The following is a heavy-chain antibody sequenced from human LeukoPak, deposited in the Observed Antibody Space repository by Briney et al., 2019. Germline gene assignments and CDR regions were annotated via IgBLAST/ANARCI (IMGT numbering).Heavy chain of an antibody. Sequence: PSETLSLTCAVFGGSFSGFYCSWIRQSPGKGLEWIGEINHRGSTTYNPSLKSRVTISVDTSKKEVSLKVSSVTAADTALYYCARGLTGTPVTGRDHYYGMDVWGQGTTVTVSS. D-gene: IGHD1-14*01. V-gene: IGHV4-34*01. CDR2: INHRGST. CDR1: GGSFSGFY. CDR3: ARGLTGTPVTGRDHYYGMDV. J-gene: IGHJ6*02.